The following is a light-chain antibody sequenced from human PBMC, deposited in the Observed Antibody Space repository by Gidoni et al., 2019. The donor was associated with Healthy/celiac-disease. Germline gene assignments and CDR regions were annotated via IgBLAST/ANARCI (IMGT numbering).Light chain of an antibody. CDR3: QQYNNWPPWT. J-gene: IGKJ1*01. CDR1: QSVSSN. Sequence: ATLSCRASQSVSSNLAWYQQKPGQAPRLLIYCASTRATGIPARFSGSGSGTEVTLTISSLQSEDFAVYYCQQYNNWPPWTFGQGTKVEIK. V-gene: IGKV3-15*01. CDR2: CAS.